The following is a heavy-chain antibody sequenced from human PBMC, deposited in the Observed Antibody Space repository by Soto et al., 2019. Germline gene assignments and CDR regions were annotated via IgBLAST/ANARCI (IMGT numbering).Heavy chain of an antibody. CDR3: ARDLLRYSSSPSRRRLHRTKYPYYYYGMDV. CDR1: GYTFTSYA. CDR2: INAGNGNT. Sequence: ASVKVSCKASGYTFTSYAMHWVRQAPGQRLEWMGWINAGNGNTKYSQKFQGRVTITRDTSASTAYMELSSLRSEDTAVYYCARDLLRYSSSPSRRRLHRTKYPYYYYGMDVWGQGTTVTVSS. J-gene: IGHJ6*02. D-gene: IGHD6-6*01. V-gene: IGHV1-3*01.